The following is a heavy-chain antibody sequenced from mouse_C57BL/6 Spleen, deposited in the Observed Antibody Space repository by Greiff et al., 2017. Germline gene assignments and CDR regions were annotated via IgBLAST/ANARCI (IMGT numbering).Heavy chain of an antibody. CDR2: ISSGSSTI. J-gene: IGHJ1*03. D-gene: IGHD1-1*01. Sequence: EVQVVESGGGLVKPGGSLKLSCAASGFTFSDYGMHWVRQAPEKGLEWVAYISSGSSTIYYADTVKGRFTISRDNAKNTLFLQMTSLRSEDTAMYYCARYVYYGSSSPYWYFDVWGTGTTVTVSS. V-gene: IGHV5-17*01. CDR1: GFTFSDYG. CDR3: ARYVYYGSSSPYWYFDV.